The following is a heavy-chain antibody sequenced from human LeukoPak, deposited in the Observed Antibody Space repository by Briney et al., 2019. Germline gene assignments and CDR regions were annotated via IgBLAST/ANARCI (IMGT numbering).Heavy chain of an antibody. CDR3: ASKGDGSWDISHCPGALDF. J-gene: IGHJ3*01. Sequence: GASVKVSCKASGYTFTGFYMHWVRQAPGQGLEWMGWINPNGGATNYAQKFQGRVTMTRETSINTAYMELSGLTSDDTAVYYCASKGDGSWDISHCPGALDFWGQGSMVTVSS. CDR2: INPNGGAT. D-gene: IGHD2-15*01. CDR1: GYTFTGFY. V-gene: IGHV1-2*02.